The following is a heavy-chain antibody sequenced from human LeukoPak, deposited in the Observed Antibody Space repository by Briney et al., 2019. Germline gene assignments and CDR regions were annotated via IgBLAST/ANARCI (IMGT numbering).Heavy chain of an antibody. CDR3: ARGVAAAGTWFDY. V-gene: IGHV1-69*04. CDR1: GGTFSSYA. J-gene: IGHJ4*02. Sequence: GASVKVSCKASGGTFSSYAISWVRQAPGQGLEWMGRIIPILGIANYAQKFQGRVTITADKSTSTAYMELSSLRSEDTAVYYCARGVAAAGTWFDYWGQRTLVTVSS. D-gene: IGHD6-13*01. CDR2: IIPILGIA.